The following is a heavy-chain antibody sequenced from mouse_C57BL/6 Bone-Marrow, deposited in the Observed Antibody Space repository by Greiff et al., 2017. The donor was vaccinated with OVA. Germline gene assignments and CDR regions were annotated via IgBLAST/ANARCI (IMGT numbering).Heavy chain of an antibody. CDR3: AETETNFDY. J-gene: IGHJ2*01. D-gene: IGHD4-1*01. V-gene: IGHV1-81*01. CDR1: GYTFTSYG. Sequence: VQLQQSGAELARPGASVKLSCKASGYTFTSYGLSWVRQRTGQGLEWIGEIFPRSGNTYYNEKVKGKAKLTADKSSSIAYMELRSLTYEDSAVYYCAETETNFDYWGQGTTLTVSS. CDR2: IFPRSGNT.